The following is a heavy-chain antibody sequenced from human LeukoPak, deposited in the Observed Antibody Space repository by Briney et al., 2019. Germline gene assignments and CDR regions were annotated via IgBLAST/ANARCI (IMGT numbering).Heavy chain of an antibody. D-gene: IGHD1-26*01. J-gene: IGHJ4*02. CDR1: GYTFTSYY. CDR3: ARDREGGSYDFDY. CDR2: INPSGGTT. Sequence: ASVKVSCKASGYTFTSYYMHWVRQAPGQGLEWMGIINPSGGTTNYAQKFQGRVTMTRDKSTSTVYTELSSLRSEDTAVYYCARDREGGSYDFDYWGQGTLVTVSS. V-gene: IGHV1-46*01.